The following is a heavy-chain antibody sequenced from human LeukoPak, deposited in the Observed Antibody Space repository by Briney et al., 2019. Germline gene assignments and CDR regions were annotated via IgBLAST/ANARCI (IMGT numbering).Heavy chain of an antibody. CDR2: IYYSGST. V-gene: IGHV4-39*01. CDR1: GGSISSSSYY. D-gene: IGHD6-13*01. Sequence: SETLSLTCTVSGGSISSSSYYWGWIRQPPGKGLEWIGSIYYSGSTYYNPSLKSRVTISVDTSKNQFSLKLSSVTAADTAVYYCARHGIAPTPNWFDPWGQGTLVTVSS. CDR3: ARHGIAPTPNWFDP. J-gene: IGHJ5*02.